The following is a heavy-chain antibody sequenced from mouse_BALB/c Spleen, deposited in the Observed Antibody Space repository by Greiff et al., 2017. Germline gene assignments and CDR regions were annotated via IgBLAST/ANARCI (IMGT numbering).Heavy chain of an antibody. CDR2: ILPGSGST. V-gene: IGHV1-9*01. CDR3: ARGATVAHFDY. D-gene: IGHD1-1*01. Sequence: VKLQESGAELMKPGASVKISCKATGYTFSSYWIEWVKQRPGHGLEWIGEILPGSGSTNYNEKFKGKATFTADTSSNTAYMQLSSLTSEDSAVYYCARGATVAHFDYWGQGTTLTVSS. J-gene: IGHJ2*01. CDR1: GYTFSSYW.